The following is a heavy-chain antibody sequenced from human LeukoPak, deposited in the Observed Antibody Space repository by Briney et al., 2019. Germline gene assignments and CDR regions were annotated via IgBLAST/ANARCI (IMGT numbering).Heavy chain of an antibody. J-gene: IGHJ4*02. CDR2: INHSGST. CDR3: ARGMYSSGWYGSHFDY. Sequence: PSETLSLTCAVYGGSFSGYYWSWLRQPPGKGLEWIGEINHSGSTNYNPSLKSRVTTSVDTSKNQFSLKLSSVTAADTAVYYCARGMYSSGWYGSHFDYWGQGTLVTVSS. V-gene: IGHV4-34*01. CDR1: GGSFSGYY. D-gene: IGHD6-19*01.